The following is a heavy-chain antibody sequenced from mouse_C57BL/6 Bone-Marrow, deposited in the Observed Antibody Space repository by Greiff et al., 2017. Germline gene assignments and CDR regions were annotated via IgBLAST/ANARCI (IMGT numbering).Heavy chain of an antibody. CDR3: ARGVLTTSFAY. V-gene: IGHV5-4*01. D-gene: IGHD2-12*01. Sequence: EVQLVESGGGLVKPGGSLKLSCAASGFTFSSYAMSWVRQTPEKRLEWVATISDGGSYTYYPDNVKGRITISRDNAKNNLYLQMSHLKPEDTAMYYCARGVLTTSFAYWGQGTLVTGSA. CDR2: ISDGGSYT. CDR1: GFTFSSYA. J-gene: IGHJ3*01.